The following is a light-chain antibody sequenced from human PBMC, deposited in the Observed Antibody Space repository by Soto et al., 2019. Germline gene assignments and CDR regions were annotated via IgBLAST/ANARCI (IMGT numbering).Light chain of an antibody. CDR1: SSDVGSHNF. CDR2: GDN. Sequence: QSALTQPASVSGSPGQSITISCTGTSSDVGSHNFVSWHQQHPGKAPKFMIYGDNNRPSGVSNRFSGSKSGNTASLTISGLQAEDEADYYCSSYTSTNTWVFGGGTKLTVL. CDR3: SSYTSTNTWV. V-gene: IGLV2-14*01. J-gene: IGLJ3*02.